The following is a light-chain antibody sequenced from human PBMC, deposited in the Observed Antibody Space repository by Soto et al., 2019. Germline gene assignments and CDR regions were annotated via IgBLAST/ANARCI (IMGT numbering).Light chain of an antibody. CDR1: RTVSSW. CDR3: QQYGTSPWT. J-gene: IGKJ1*01. Sequence: DIQMTQSPSTLSASVGDRVTITCRASRTVSSWLAWYQQKPGRAPKLLIYKASSLESGVPSRFSASGSGTDFSLTISRLEPEDFAVYYCQQYGTSPWTFGQGTKVDIK. CDR2: KAS. V-gene: IGKV1-5*03.